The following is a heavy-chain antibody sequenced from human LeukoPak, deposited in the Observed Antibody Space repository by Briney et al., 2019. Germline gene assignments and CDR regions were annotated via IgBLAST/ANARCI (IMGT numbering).Heavy chain of an antibody. CDR1: EFTVSIYY. D-gene: IGHD2-21*02. Sequence: GGSLRLSCAASEFTVSIYYMNWVRQAPGRGLEWVSAIYSGGTTYYAASVEGGFPISRGTSNNTPVFPMNNLRTEETAVYYSWRDPAYCGGDCDSVYQEAFDIWGQGARVTVSS. V-gene: IGHV3-53*01. J-gene: IGHJ3*02. CDR3: WRDPAYCGGDCDSVYQEAFDI. CDR2: IYSGGTT.